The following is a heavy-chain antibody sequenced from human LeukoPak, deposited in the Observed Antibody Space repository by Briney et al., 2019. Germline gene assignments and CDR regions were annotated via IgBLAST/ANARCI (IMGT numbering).Heavy chain of an antibody. CDR1: GFTFSSYA. J-gene: IGHJ4*02. Sequence: GGSLRLSCAASGFTFSSYAMSWVRQAPGKGLEWVSAISGSGGSTYYADSVKGRFTISRDNSKNTLYLQMNSLRAEDAAVYYCAKDMFGNSYGPFDYWGQGTLVTVSS. D-gene: IGHD5-18*01. CDR2: ISGSGGST. CDR3: AKDMFGNSYGPFDY. V-gene: IGHV3-23*01.